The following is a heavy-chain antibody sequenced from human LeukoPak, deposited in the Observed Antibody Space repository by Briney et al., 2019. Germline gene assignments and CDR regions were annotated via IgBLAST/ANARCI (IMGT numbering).Heavy chain of an antibody. D-gene: IGHD1-7*01. J-gene: IGHJ6*03. CDR3: ARDLTGTTLYVYYYMDV. CDR2: ISGSGGST. Sequence: GGSLRLSCAASGFTFSSYAMSWVRQAPGKGLEWVSAISGSGGSTYYADSVKGRFTISRDNSKNTLYLQMNSLRAEDTAVYYCARDLTGTTLYVYYYMDVWGKGTTVTVSS. V-gene: IGHV3-23*01. CDR1: GFTFSSYA.